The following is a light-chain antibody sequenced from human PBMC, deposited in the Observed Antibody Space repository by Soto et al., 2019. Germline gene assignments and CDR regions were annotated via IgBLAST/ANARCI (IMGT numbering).Light chain of an antibody. J-gene: IGKJ5*01. CDR1: QSVSSSY. Sequence: EIVLTQSPGTLSLSPGERATLSCRASQSVSSSYLAWYQQKPGQAPRLLIYGASSRATGIPDRFSGSGSGTDFTLTISRLEPEDFAVYYCQQFDTSPPSTVGQGTRLEI. CDR2: GAS. V-gene: IGKV3-20*01. CDR3: QQFDTSPPST.